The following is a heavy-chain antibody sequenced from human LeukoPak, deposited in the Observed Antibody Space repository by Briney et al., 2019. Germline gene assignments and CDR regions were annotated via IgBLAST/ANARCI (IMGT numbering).Heavy chain of an antibody. CDR3: ARGATTRANDAFDI. V-gene: IGHV3-21*01. D-gene: IGHD5-12*01. CDR2: ISSSSSYI. J-gene: IGHJ3*02. CDR1: GFTFSSYS. Sequence: GGSLRLSCAASGFTFSSYSMNWVRQAPGKGLEWVSSISSSSSYIYYADSVKGRFTISRDNAKNSLYLQMNSLRAEDTAVYCCARGATTRANDAFDIWGQGTMVTVSS.